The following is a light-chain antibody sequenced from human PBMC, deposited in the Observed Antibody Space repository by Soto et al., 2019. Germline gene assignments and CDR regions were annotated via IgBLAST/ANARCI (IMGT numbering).Light chain of an antibody. CDR2: EVS. J-gene: IGLJ1*01. Sequence: QSVLTQPASVSGSPGQSITISCTGTNSDVGGYNYVSWYQQHPGKAPELMIYEVSHRPSGVSNRFSGFKSDNTASLTIYGLQAEDAADYYCSSYTSISTLYVFGTGTKVTVL. V-gene: IGLV2-14*01. CDR1: NSDVGGYNY. CDR3: SSYTSISTLYV.